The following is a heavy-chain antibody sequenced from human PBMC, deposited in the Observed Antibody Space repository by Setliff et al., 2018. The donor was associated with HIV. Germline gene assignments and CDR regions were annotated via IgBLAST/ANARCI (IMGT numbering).Heavy chain of an antibody. CDR3: ATTYHPDSRGYPPEYFLR. V-gene: IGHV1-18*01. J-gene: IGHJ1*01. CDR2: ISAYNGNT. D-gene: IGHD3-22*01. CDR1: YG. Sequence: YGITWVRQAPGQGLQWMGWISAYNGNTNYAQKVQGRVRMTTDTSTNTAYMELRNLRSDDTAVYYCATTYHPDSRGYPPEYFLRWGQGILVTVSS.